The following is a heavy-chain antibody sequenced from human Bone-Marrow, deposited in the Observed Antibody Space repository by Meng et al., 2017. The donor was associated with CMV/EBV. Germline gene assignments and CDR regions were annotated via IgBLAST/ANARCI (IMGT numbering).Heavy chain of an antibody. D-gene: IGHD4-17*01. J-gene: IGHJ5*02. Sequence: SVKVSCKASGGTFSSYAISWVRQAPGQGLEWMGGIIPIFGTANYAQKFQGRVTITTDESTSTAYMELSSLRSEDTAVYYCAIWSYGDNNWFEPWGQGTLVTVSS. CDR3: AIWSYGDNNWFEP. V-gene: IGHV1-69*05. CDR2: IIPIFGTA. CDR1: GGTFSSYA.